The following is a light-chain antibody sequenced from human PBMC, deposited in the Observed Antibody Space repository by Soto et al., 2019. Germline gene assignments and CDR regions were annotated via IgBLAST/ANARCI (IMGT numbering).Light chain of an antibody. CDR1: QSISSY. V-gene: IGKV1-39*01. J-gene: IGKJ2*01. CDR3: QQSYSTPYT. Sequence: DLQMTQSPSCLSASVGDRVTITCRASQSISSYLNWYQQKPGKAPKLLIYAASSLQSGVPSRFSGSGSGTDFTLTICSLQPEDFATYYCQQSYSTPYTFGQGTKLEIK. CDR2: AAS.